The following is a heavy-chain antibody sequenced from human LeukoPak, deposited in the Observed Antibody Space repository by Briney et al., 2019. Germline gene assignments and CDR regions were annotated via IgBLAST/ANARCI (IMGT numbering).Heavy chain of an antibody. D-gene: IGHD6-13*01. CDR2: ISGSGDST. J-gene: IGHJ4*02. CDR3: AKTRPLDSSSWSHGDY. V-gene: IGHV3-23*01. CDR1: GFTFSSYA. Sequence: GGSLRLSCAASGFTFSSYAMSWVRQAPGKGLEWVSAISGSGDSTYYGDSVKGRSTISRDNSKNTLYLQMNSLRAEDTAVYYCAKTRPLDSSSWSHGDYWGQGTLVTVSS.